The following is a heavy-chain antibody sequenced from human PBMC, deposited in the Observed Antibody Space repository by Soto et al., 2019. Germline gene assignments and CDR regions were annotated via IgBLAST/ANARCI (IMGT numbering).Heavy chain of an antibody. CDR1: GYTLTELS. Sequence: ASVKVSCKVSGYTLTELSMHWVRQAPGKGLEWMGGFDPEDGETIYAQKFQGRVTMTEDTSTDTAYMELSSLRSEDTAVYYCATLSRGVHITDWFDLWGQSTLVTVSS. CDR2: FDPEDGET. D-gene: IGHD3-10*01. CDR3: ATLSRGVHITDWFDL. J-gene: IGHJ5*02. V-gene: IGHV1-24*01.